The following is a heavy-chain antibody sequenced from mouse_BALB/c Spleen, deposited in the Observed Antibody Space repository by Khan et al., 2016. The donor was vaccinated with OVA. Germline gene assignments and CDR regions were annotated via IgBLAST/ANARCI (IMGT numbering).Heavy chain of an antibody. V-gene: IGHV1S132*01. CDR1: GYTFTSYW. Sequence: QVRLQQSGAELVRPGASVKLSCKTSGYTFTSYWIHWVKQRSGQGLEWIARIYPGTDNSYYNEKFKDKATLTADKSSSTAYMQLSSLKSEDSDVYFCAREEAVYHFDHWGQGTTLTVSA. J-gene: IGHJ2*01. CDR3: AREEAVYHFDH. CDR2: IYPGTDNS. D-gene: IGHD3-3*01.